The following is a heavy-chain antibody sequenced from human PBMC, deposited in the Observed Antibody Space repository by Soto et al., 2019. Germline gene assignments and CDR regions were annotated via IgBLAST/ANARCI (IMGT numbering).Heavy chain of an antibody. CDR2: ISAYNGNT. J-gene: IGHJ6*03. CDR1: GYTFTSYG. CDR3: ARYPITIFGVVINYYYYYMDV. D-gene: IGHD3-3*01. V-gene: IGHV1-18*01. Sequence: ASVKVSCKASGYTFTSYGISWVRQAPGQGLEWMGWISAYNGNTNYAQKLQGRVTMTTDTSTSTAYMELRSLRSDDTAVYYCARYPITIFGVVINYYYYYMDVWGKGTTVTVSS.